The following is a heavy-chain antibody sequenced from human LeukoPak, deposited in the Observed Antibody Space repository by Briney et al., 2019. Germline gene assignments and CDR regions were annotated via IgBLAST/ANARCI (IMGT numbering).Heavy chain of an antibody. CDR1: GGSISSSSYY. J-gene: IGHJ4*02. V-gene: IGHV4-39*01. CDR2: IYYSGST. D-gene: IGHD1-1*01. CDR3: ARGYEIPFDY. Sequence: KPSETLSLTCTVSGGSISSSSYYWGWIRQPPGNGLEWIGSIYYSGSTYYNPSLKSRVTISVDTSKNQFSLKLSSVTAADTAVYYCARGYEIPFDYWGQGTLVTVSS.